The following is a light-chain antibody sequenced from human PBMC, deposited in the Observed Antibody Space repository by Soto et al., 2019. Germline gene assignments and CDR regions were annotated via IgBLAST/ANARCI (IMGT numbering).Light chain of an antibody. CDR1: QGISSY. CDR2: AAS. J-gene: IGKJ4*01. Sequence: QSPSFLSASVGDRVTITCRASQGISSYLAWYQQKPGKAPKLLIYAASSLHSGVPSRFSGSGSGTDFTLTISSLQPEDFATYSCQQTYRTPLTFGGGTKVDIK. CDR3: QQTYRTPLT. V-gene: IGKV1-39*01.